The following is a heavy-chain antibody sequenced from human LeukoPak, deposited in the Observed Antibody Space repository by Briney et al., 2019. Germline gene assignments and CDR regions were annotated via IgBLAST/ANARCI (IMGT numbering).Heavy chain of an antibody. CDR3: ARDRGSYGYLDY. J-gene: IGHJ4*02. D-gene: IGHD3-16*01. CDR1: GGSISSYY. V-gene: IGHV4-59*01. Sequence: SETLSLTCTVSGGSISSYYWNWVRQPPGKGLEWIGYVYYSGRTNYNSSLKSRVTISVDTSKNQFSLKLSSVTAADTAVYYCARDRGSYGYLDYWGQGTLVTVSS. CDR2: VYYSGRT.